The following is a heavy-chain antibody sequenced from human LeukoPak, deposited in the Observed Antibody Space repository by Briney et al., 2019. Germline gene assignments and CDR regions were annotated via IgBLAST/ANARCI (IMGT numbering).Heavy chain of an antibody. V-gene: IGHV3-30*18. J-gene: IGHJ6*02. CDR1: GFTLSRYG. CDR3: AKAKYSSGWDYYYYGMDV. Sequence: GGPQRLLCAPSGFTLSRYGMHWPPHAPGKALKRVAVISYDGSNKYYTDSVKGRFPISRDNSQNTLYLQMNSLRAEDTAVYYCAKAKYSSGWDYYYYGMDVWGQGTTVTVSS. CDR2: ISYDGSNK. D-gene: IGHD6-19*01.